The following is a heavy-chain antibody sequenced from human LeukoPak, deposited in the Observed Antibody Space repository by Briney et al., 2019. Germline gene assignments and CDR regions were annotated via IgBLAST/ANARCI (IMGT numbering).Heavy chain of an antibody. V-gene: IGHV4-39*07. Sequence: SETLSLTCTVSGGSISSSSYYWGWIRQPPGKGLEWIGSIYHSGSTYYNPSLKSRVTISVDTSKNQFSLKLSSVTAADTAVYYCASSRTIFGVVITHLFDYWGQGTLVTVSS. D-gene: IGHD3-3*01. CDR1: GGSISSSSYY. CDR3: ASSRTIFGVVITHLFDY. CDR2: IYHSGST. J-gene: IGHJ4*02.